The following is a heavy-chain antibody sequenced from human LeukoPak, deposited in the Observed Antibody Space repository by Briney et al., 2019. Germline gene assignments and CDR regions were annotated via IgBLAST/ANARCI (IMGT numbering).Heavy chain of an antibody. D-gene: IGHD3-22*01. CDR1: GFTFSSYA. Sequence: PGGSLRLSCAASGFTFSSYAMSWVRQAPGKGLEWVPAISGSGGSTYYADSVKGRFTISRDNSENTLYLQMNSLRAEDTAVYYCAKQIASGEYYYDSSGYPSWGQGTLVTVSS. CDR2: ISGSGGST. V-gene: IGHV3-23*01. CDR3: AKQIASGEYYYDSSGYPS. J-gene: IGHJ4*02.